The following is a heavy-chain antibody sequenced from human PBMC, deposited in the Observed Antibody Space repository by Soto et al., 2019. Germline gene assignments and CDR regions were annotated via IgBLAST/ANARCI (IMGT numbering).Heavy chain of an antibody. Sequence: ASVKVSCKASGYTFTSYYMHWVRQAPGQGLEWMGIINPSGGSTSYAQKFQGRVTMTRDTSTSTVYMELSSLRSEDTAVYYCARDFRGDYDSSGYYYYYYGMDVWGQGTTVTVSS. CDR3: ARDFRGDYDSSGYYYYYYGMDV. J-gene: IGHJ6*02. D-gene: IGHD3-22*01. CDR1: GYTFTSYY. CDR2: INPSGGST. V-gene: IGHV1-46*01.